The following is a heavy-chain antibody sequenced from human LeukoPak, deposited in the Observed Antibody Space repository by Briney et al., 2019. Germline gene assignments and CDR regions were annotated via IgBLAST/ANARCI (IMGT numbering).Heavy chain of an antibody. J-gene: IGHJ4*02. CDR2: IYPGDSDT. Sequence: GESLKISCKGSGYSFSKYWIGWVRQMPGKGLEWMGIIYPGDSDTRYSPSFQGQVTISADKSINTAYLRWSSLKASDNAMYYCVRHERFGELSGYWGQGTLVAVSS. CDR1: GYSFSKYW. CDR3: VRHERFGELSGY. D-gene: IGHD3-10*01. V-gene: IGHV5-51*01.